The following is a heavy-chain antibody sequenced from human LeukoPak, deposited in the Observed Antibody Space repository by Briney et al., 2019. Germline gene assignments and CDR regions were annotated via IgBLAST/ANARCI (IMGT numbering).Heavy chain of an antibody. CDR3: ASRTVAGAFDI. V-gene: IGHV4-39*07. D-gene: IGHD6-19*01. CDR2: FYYSGGT. J-gene: IGHJ3*02. Sequence: SETLSLTCTVSGGSISSSTYYWGWIRQPPGKGLEWIGSFYYSGGTYYNPSLKSRVTISVDTSKNQFSLKLSSVTAADTAVSYCASRTVAGAFDIWGQGTMVTVSS. CDR1: GGSISSSTYY.